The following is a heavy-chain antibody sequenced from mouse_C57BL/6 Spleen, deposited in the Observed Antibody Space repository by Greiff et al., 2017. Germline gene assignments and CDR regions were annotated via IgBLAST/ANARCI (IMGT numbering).Heavy chain of an antibody. CDR3: ARQEDLDY. J-gene: IGHJ2*01. Sequence: EVQGVESGGDLVKPGGSLKLSCAVSGFTFSSYGMSWVRQTPDKRLEWVATISSGGSYTYYPDSVKGRFTISRDNAKNTLYLQVSSLKSEDTAMYYCARQEDLDYWGQGTTLTVSS. CDR1: GFTFSSYG. CDR2: ISSGGSYT. V-gene: IGHV5-6*01.